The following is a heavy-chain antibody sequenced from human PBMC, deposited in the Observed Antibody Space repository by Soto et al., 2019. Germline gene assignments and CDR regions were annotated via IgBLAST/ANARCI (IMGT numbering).Heavy chain of an antibody. V-gene: IGHV3-15*01. D-gene: IGHD6-6*01. Sequence: EVQLVVSGGGLVKPGGSLRVSCAASGITFSNAWMTWVRQAPGKGLEWVGRIKSKIDGGTTDYGVPVKGRFTISRDDSKNTLYLQMNSLKTEDTAVYYCTTGRYSCSLYFDSWGQGTLVTVSS. CDR1: GITFSNAW. CDR2: IKSKIDGGTT. J-gene: IGHJ4*02. CDR3: TTGRYSCSLYFDS.